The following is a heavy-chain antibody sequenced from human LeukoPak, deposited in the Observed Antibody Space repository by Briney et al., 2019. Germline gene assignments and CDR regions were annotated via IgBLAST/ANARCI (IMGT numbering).Heavy chain of an antibody. V-gene: IGHV3-23*01. D-gene: IGHD5-18*01. CDR3: AKELWFGNYFDY. CDR1: GFTFSSYA. Sequence: GASLRLSCAASGFTFSSYAMSWVRQAPGKALEWVSAISGSGGSTYYADSVKGRFTISRDNSKNTLYLQMNSLRAEDTAVYYCAKELWFGNYFDYWGQGTLVTVSS. CDR2: ISGSGGST. J-gene: IGHJ4*02.